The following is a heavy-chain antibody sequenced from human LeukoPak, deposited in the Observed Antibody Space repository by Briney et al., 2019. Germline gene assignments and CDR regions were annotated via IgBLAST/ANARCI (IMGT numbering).Heavy chain of an antibody. CDR1: GFTFDDYA. CDR3: ARELKFHDSSGYLDY. V-gene: IGHV3-9*01. Sequence: GGSLRLSCAASGFTFDDYAMHWVRQAPGKGLEWVSGISWNSGSIGYADSVKGRFTISRDNAKNSLYLQMNSLRAEDTAVYYCARELKFHDSSGYLDYWGQGTLVTVSS. J-gene: IGHJ4*02. D-gene: IGHD3-22*01. CDR2: ISWNSGSI.